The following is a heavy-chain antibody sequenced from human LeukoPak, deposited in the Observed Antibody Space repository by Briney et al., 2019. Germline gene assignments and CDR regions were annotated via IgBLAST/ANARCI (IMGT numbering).Heavy chain of an antibody. Sequence: ASVKVSCKASGYTFTSYGISWVRQAPGQGLEWMGWISAYNGNTNYAQKLQGRVTMTTDTSTSTAYMELRSLRSEDTAVYYCARGIRELGQPEGAFDIWGQGTMVTVSS. CDR2: ISAYNGNT. CDR3: ARGIRELGQPEGAFDI. J-gene: IGHJ3*02. D-gene: IGHD1-26*01. V-gene: IGHV1-18*01. CDR1: GYTFTSYG.